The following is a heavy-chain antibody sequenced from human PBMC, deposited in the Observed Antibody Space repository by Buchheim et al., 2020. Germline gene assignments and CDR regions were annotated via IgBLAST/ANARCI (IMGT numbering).Heavy chain of an antibody. Sequence: EVQLVESGGGLVQPGGSLRLSCAASGFIFSSYWMSWVRQAPGKGLEWVANIKEDGSEKYYVDSVKGRFTISSDNSKNSLYLQMNSLRAEDTAVYYCARVISDTYYDFWSGDAFYYYYMDVWGRGTT. CDR1: GFIFSSYW. CDR3: ARVISDTYYDFWSGDAFYYYYMDV. V-gene: IGHV3-7*01. J-gene: IGHJ6*03. CDR2: IKEDGSEK. D-gene: IGHD3-3*01.